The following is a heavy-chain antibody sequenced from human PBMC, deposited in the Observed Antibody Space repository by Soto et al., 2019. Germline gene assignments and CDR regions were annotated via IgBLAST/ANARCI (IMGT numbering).Heavy chain of an antibody. Sequence: EVQLLESGGGLVQPGGSLRLSCAASGFTFSSYAMSWVRQAPGKGLEWVSAISGSGGSTYYADSVKGRFTISRDNSKNTRYLQMNSLRAEDTAVYYCANPKGYCSGGSCNPGGGWYFDLWGRGTLVTVSS. V-gene: IGHV3-23*01. CDR1: GFTFSSYA. CDR2: ISGSGGST. CDR3: ANPKGYCSGGSCNPGGGWYFDL. J-gene: IGHJ2*01. D-gene: IGHD2-15*01.